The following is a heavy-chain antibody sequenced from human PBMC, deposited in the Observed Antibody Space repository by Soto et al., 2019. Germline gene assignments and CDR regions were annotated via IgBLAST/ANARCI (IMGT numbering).Heavy chain of an antibody. D-gene: IGHD1-26*01. V-gene: IGHV3-33*01. CDR1: GFTFSSYG. Sequence: ESGGGVVQPGRSLRLSCAASGFTFSSYGMHWVRQAPGKGLEWVAVIWYDGSNKYYADSVKGRFTISRDNSKNTLYLQMNSLRAEDTAVYYCARDEWELLPYPNYYYYYGMDVWGQGTTVTVSS. CDR3: ARDEWELLPYPNYYYYYGMDV. J-gene: IGHJ6*02. CDR2: IWYDGSNK.